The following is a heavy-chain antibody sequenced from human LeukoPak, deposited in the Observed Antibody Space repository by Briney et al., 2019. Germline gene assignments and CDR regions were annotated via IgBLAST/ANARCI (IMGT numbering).Heavy chain of an antibody. J-gene: IGHJ4*02. D-gene: IGHD5-12*01. CDR2: IYYSGST. V-gene: IGHV4-59*01. Sequence: SETLSLTCAVYGGSFSGYYWSWIRQPPGKGLEWIGYIYYSGSTNYNPSLKSRVTISVDTSKNQFSLELSSVTAADMAVYYCARAVYSGYDYYFDYWGQGTLVTVSS. CDR3: ARAVYSGYDYYFDY. CDR1: GGSFSGYY.